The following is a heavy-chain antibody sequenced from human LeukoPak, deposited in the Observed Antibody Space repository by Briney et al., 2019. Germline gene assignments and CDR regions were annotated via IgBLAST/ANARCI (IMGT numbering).Heavy chain of an antibody. J-gene: IGHJ4*02. Sequence: PSGTLSLTCAVSGGSISSSNWWSWVRQPPGKGLEWIGEIYHSGSTNYNPSLKSRVTISVDKSKNQFSLKLSSVTAADTAVYYCARSKAGSQPGGPFDYWGQGTLVTVSS. CDR2: IYHSGST. D-gene: IGHD1-26*01. V-gene: IGHV4-4*02. CDR3: ARSKAGSQPGGPFDY. CDR1: GGSISSSNW.